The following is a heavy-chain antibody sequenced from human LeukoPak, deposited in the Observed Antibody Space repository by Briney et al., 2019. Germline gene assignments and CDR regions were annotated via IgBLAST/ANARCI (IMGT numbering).Heavy chain of an antibody. J-gene: IGHJ5*02. CDR1: GDSVSSKSAS. V-gene: IGHV6-1*01. CDR3: TSDPVWGSA. CDR2: TYYRSKWYN. Sequence: SQTLSLTCAISGDSVSSKSASWNWIRQSPSRGLEWLGRTYYRSKWYNEYAVSVKGRITVNPDTSKNQFSLQLNSVTPEDTAVYYCTSDPVWGSAWGQGTLVTVSS. D-gene: IGHD3-16*01.